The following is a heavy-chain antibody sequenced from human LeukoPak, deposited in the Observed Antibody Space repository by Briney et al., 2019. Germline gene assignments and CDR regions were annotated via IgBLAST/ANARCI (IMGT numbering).Heavy chain of an antibody. CDR3: ASLSLSGDSSSSVGYYYYYYMDV. CDR1: GYTFTGYY. CDR2: INPNSGGT. J-gene: IGHJ6*03. Sequence: ASVKVSCKASGYTFTGYYMHWVRQAPGQGLEWMGRINPNSGGTNYAQKFQGRVTMTRDTSISTAYTELSRLRSDDTAVYYCASLSLSGDSSSSVGYYYYYYMDVWGKGTTVTVSS. D-gene: IGHD6-6*01. V-gene: IGHV1-2*06.